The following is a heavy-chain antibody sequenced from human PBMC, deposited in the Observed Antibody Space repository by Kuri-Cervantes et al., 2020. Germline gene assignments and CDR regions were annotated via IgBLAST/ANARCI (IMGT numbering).Heavy chain of an antibody. Sequence: ASVKVSCKASGYTFTSYDINWVRQATGQRLEWMGWINAGNGDTKYSQKFQGRVTITRDTSASTAYMELSSLRSEDTAVYYCARVNNWNYDNWYFDLWGRGTLVTVSS. CDR3: ARVNNWNYDNWYFDL. CDR2: INAGNGDT. CDR1: GYTFTSYD. D-gene: IGHD1-7*01. V-gene: IGHV1-3*01. J-gene: IGHJ2*01.